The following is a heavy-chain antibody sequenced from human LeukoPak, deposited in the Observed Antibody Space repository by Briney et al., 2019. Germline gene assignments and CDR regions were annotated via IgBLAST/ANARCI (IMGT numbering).Heavy chain of an antibody. V-gene: IGHV3-9*03. D-gene: IGHD3-22*01. CDR2: ISWNSGSI. Sequence: QPGRSLRLSCAASGFTFDDYAMHWVRQAPGKGLEWVSGISWNSGSIGYADSVEGRFTISRDNAKNSLYLQMNSLRAEDMALYYCAKDSSSGSLDYWGQGTLVTVSS. J-gene: IGHJ4*02. CDR1: GFTFDDYA. CDR3: AKDSSSGSLDY.